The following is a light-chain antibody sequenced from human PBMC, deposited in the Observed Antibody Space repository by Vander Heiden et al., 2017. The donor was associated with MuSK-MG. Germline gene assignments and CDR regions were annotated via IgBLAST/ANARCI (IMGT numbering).Light chain of an antibody. CDR1: QSISSY. Sequence: DNLLTQSPSSLSASVGASVTITCCASQSISSYLNWYQQKPGKAHKLLIYAASRLKSGVPSRLSGSRSRTDFTLTMRSLQTEDFATNYCQTSYSSTPQSSFAQAT. V-gene: IGKV1-39*01. CDR3: QTSYSSTPQSS. CDR2: AAS. J-gene: IGKJ2*03.